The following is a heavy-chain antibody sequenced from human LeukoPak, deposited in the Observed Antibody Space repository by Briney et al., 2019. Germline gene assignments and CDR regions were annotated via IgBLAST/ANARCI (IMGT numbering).Heavy chain of an antibody. J-gene: IGHJ4*02. CDR2: ISSSSSSI. CDR1: GLTFSSYS. CDR3: ARIGGACY. V-gene: IGHV3-21*01. Sequence: TGGSLRLSCAASGLTFSSYSMNWVRQAPGKGLEWVSSISSSSSSIHYAASVKGRFTISRDNAKNSLYLQINSLRDEDTAVYYCARIGGACYWGQGTLVTVSS.